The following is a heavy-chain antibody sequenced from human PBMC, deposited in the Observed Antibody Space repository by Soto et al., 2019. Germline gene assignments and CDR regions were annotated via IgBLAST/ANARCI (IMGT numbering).Heavy chain of an antibody. D-gene: IGHD6-13*01. V-gene: IGHV4-38-2*01. CDR3: ARRHSSSWYGLDY. CDR2: IYHGGST. CDR1: GYSINRGYY. J-gene: IGHJ4*02. Sequence: SETLSLTCAVSGYSINRGYYWGWIRQPPGKGLEWIGSIYHGGSTYYNPSLKSRVTISVDTSKNQFSLKLSSVTAADTAMYYCARRHSSSWYGLDYWGQGTRVTVSA.